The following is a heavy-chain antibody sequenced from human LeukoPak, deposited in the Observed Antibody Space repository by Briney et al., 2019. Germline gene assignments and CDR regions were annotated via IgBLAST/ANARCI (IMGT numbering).Heavy chain of an antibody. D-gene: IGHD3-10*01. V-gene: IGHV3-30*03. CDR3: ACGSRNYSSFDY. Sequence: GGSLRLSCAASGLSFSTYGMPWVRQAPGKGLEWVTIISFDGTKKYYADSVKGRFNISRDNSKNTVFLHMNSLRTEDTAVYYCACGSRNYSSFDYWGQRTLVTVSS. CDR2: ISFDGTKK. J-gene: IGHJ4*02. CDR1: GLSFSTYG.